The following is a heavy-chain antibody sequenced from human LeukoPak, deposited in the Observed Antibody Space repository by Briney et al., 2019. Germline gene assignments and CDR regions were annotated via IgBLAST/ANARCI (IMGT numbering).Heavy chain of an antibody. J-gene: IGHJ4*02. CDR2: IWYDGSSK. Sequence: PGGSLRLSCTTSGFTFSSYAMHWVRQAPGKGLEWVSVIWYDGSSKYYADSVKGRFTISRDNSKNTLYLQMNSLRAEDTAVYYCTTGPYWGQGTLVTVSS. CDR3: TTGPY. CDR1: GFTFSSYA. V-gene: IGHV3-33*01.